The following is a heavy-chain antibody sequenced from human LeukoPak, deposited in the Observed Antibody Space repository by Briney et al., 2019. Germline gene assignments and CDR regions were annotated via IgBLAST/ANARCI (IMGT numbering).Heavy chain of an antibody. CDR2: IGGAGGST. CDR3: AKQTDSSAWYLGFDY. CDR1: GFTFSSYA. V-gene: IGHV3-23*01. Sequence: GGSLRLSCSASGFTFSSYAMHWVRQAPGKGLECVSTIGGAGGSTYYADSVKGRFTISRDNSKNTLYLQMNSLRAEDTALYYCAKQTDSSAWYLGFDYWGQGTLVTVSS. D-gene: IGHD6-19*01. J-gene: IGHJ4*02.